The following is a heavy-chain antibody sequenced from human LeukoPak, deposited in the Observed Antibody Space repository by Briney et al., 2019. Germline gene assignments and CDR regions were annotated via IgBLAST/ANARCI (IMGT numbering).Heavy chain of an antibody. D-gene: IGHD3-22*01. Sequence: GGSLRLSCAASAFTFSSYSMNWVRQAPGKGLEWVSFISTSSSYIHYADSVKGRFTISRDNAKNSLYLQMNSLRAGDTAAYYCARTSDTSGRLYWYFDLWGRGTLVTVSS. CDR3: ARTSDTSGRLYWYFDL. CDR1: AFTFSSYS. J-gene: IGHJ2*01. V-gene: IGHV3-21*03. CDR2: ISTSSSYI.